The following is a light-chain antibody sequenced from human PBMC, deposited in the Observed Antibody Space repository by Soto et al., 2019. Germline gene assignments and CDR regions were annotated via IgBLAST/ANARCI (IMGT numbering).Light chain of an antibody. CDR2: DVS. V-gene: IGLV2-11*01. Sequence: QSVLTQPRSVSGSPGQSVTISCTATSTYFGTYNYVSWYQQHPGKAPKLILYDVSKRASGVPGRFSGSQSGDTASLIISGLQAEDEGDYYCCSYARSFTSVVFGGGTKLTVL. J-gene: IGLJ2*01. CDR1: STYFGTYNY. CDR3: CSYARSFTSVV.